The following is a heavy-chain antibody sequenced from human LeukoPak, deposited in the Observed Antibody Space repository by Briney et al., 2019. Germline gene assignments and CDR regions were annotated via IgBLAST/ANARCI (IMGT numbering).Heavy chain of an antibody. CDR1: GGSISSSNW. CDR2: IYHSGST. V-gene: IGHV4-4*02. Sequence: PSETLSLTCAVSGGSISSSNWWSWVRQPPGKGLEWIGEIYHSGSTNYNPSLKSRVTISVDKSKNQFSLKLSSVTAADTAVYYCARGGRTMIVVVITDYFDYWGQGTLVTVSS. CDR3: ARGGRTMIVVVITDYFDY. J-gene: IGHJ4*02. D-gene: IGHD3-22*01.